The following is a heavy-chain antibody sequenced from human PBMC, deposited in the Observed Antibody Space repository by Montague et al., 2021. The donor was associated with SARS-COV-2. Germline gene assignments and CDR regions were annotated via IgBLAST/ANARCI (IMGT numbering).Heavy chain of an antibody. Sequence: CAISGDSVVEHNGTWNWNTHSLSRRFDFVCRTHYRSKRFDHYEVXMKXRIIIKADTSKNQFSLQLDSVTPEDTAVYYCARGDGLGPYTGYAFDIWGQGTLVTVSS. CDR2: THYRSKRFD. D-gene: IGHD3-16*01. V-gene: IGHV6-1*01. J-gene: IGHJ3*02. CDR3: ARGDGLGPYTGYAFDI. CDR1: GDSVVEHNGT.